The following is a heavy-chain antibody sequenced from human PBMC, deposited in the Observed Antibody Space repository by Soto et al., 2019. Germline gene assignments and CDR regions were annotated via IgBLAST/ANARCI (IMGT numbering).Heavy chain of an antibody. V-gene: IGHV4-30-4*01. CDR3: AHDSHGGNTYFDL. CDR1: GGSISSGNFY. CDR2: IYFSGST. Sequence: VQLQESGPGLVRTSETLSLTCTVSGGSISSGNFYWSWIRQPPGQGLEWIGYIYFSGSTSYSTAFTSRLSISVNTSNNQFSMKLNSVTAADAAVYYCAHDSHGGNTYFDLWGQGALVTVSS. J-gene: IGHJ4*02. D-gene: IGHD1-26*01.